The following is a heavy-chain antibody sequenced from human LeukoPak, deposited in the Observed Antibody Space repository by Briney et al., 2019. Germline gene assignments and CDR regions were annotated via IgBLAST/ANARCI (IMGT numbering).Heavy chain of an antibody. Sequence: ASVKVSCKASGYTFTGYYMHWVRQAPGQGLEWMGWINPNSGGTNYAQKFQGRVTVTRDTSISTAYMELSRLRSDDTAVYYCARQREYSSSPLDVRGQGTTVTVSS. CDR1: GYTFTGYY. D-gene: IGHD6-13*01. CDR2: INPNSGGT. J-gene: IGHJ6*02. CDR3: ARQREYSSSPLDV. V-gene: IGHV1-2*02.